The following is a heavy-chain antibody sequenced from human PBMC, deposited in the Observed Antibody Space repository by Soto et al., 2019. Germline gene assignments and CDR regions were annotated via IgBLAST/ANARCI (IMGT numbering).Heavy chain of an antibody. Sequence: SETLSLTCAVSGGSISSSNWWSWVRQPPGKGLEWIGEIYHSGSTNYNLSLKSRVTISVDTSKNQFSLKLSSVTAADTAVYFCARLPGYCSGDSCRIDYWGQGTLVTVS. CDR3: ARLPGYCSGDSCRIDY. D-gene: IGHD2-15*01. CDR1: GGSISSSNW. V-gene: IGHV4-4*02. CDR2: IYHSGST. J-gene: IGHJ4*02.